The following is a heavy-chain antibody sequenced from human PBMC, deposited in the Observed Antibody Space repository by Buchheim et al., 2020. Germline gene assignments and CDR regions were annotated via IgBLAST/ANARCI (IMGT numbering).Heavy chain of an antibody. V-gene: IGHV3-30*18. CDR3: AKLPGATLDY. CDR2: ISYDGSNK. CDR1: GFTFSSYG. D-gene: IGHD1-26*01. J-gene: IGHJ4*02. Sequence: QVQLVESGGGVVQPGRSLRLSCAASGFTFSSYGMHWVRQAPGKGLEWEAVISYDGSNKYYADSVKGRFTISRDNSKNTLYLQMNSLRAEDTAVYYCAKLPGATLDYWGQGTL.